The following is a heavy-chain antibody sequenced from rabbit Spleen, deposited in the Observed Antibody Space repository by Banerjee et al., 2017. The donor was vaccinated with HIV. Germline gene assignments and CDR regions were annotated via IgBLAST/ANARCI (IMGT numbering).Heavy chain of an antibody. CDR3: AREVGGSAYPDYFTL. J-gene: IGHJ4*01. V-gene: IGHV1S40*01. CDR1: GFSFNSGYD. Sequence: QSLEESGGDLVKPGASLTLTCKASGFSFNSGYDMCWVRQAPGKGLEWVACAYAGSSGSTYSATWAKGRFTISKTSSTTVTLQMASLTAADTATYFCAREVGGSAYPDYFTLWGPDTLVTVS. CDR2: AYAGSSGST. D-gene: IGHD1-1*01.